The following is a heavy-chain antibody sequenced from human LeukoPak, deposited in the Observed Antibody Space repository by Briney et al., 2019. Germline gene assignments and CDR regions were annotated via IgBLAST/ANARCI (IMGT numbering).Heavy chain of an antibody. J-gene: IGHJ4*02. CDR1: GYTFTSYG. CDR3: ARDRAGIAAAGSFDY. D-gene: IGHD6-13*01. Sequence: ASVKVSCKASGYTFTSYGISWVRQAPGQGLEWMGWISAYNGNTNYAQKLQGRVTMTTDTSTSTAYMELRSLRSDDTAVFYCARDRAGIAAAGSFDYWGQGTLVTVSS. CDR2: ISAYNGNT. V-gene: IGHV1-18*01.